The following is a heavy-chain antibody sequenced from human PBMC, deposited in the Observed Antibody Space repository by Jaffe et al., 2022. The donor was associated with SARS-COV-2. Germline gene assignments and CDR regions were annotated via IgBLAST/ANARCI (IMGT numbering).Heavy chain of an antibody. J-gene: IGHJ6*03. CDR3: ARDKKGRLGAGDYYYYMDV. Sequence: QVQLVQSGSELKKPGASVKVSCKASGYTFTNYAMNWVRQAPGQGLEWMGWINTNTGNPMYAQGFTGRFVFSLDTSVSTAYLQISSLKAEDTAVYYCARDKKGRLGAGDYYYYMDVWGKGTTVTVSS. D-gene: IGHD5-12*01. V-gene: IGHV7-4-1*02. CDR1: GYTFTNYA. CDR2: INTNTGNP.